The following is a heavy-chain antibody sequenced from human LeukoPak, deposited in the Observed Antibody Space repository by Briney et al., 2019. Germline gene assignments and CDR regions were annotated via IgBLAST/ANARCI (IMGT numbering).Heavy chain of an antibody. Sequence: PGGSLRLSCAASGFTFSSYSMNWVRQAPGKRLEWVSYISSSSSTIYYADSVKGRFTISRDNAKNSLYLQMNSLRAEDTAVYYCASEGAHYDFWSGYRPYYYYGMDVWGQGTTVTVSS. J-gene: IGHJ6*02. V-gene: IGHV3-48*01. CDR1: GFTFSSYS. CDR2: ISSSSSTI. CDR3: ASEGAHYDFWSGYRPYYYYGMDV. D-gene: IGHD3-3*01.